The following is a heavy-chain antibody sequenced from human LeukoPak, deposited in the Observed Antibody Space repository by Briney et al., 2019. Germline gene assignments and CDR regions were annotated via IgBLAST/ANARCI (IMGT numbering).Heavy chain of an antibody. CDR1: GFSFTNNW. CDR3: ARRIVVAGGFDY. Sequence: GGSLRLSCVVSGFSFTNNWMSWVRQAPGKGLEWVASIKQDGSEKYYVDSVKGRFTISRDNARNSLYLQMNSLRAEDTAVYYRARRIVVAGGFDYWGQGTLVTVSS. J-gene: IGHJ4*02. V-gene: IGHV3-7*01. D-gene: IGHD6-19*01. CDR2: IKQDGSEK.